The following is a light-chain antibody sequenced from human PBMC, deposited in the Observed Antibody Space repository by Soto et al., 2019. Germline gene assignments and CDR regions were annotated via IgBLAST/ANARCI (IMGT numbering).Light chain of an antibody. V-gene: IGKV3-11*01. Sequence: EIVLTQSPATLSLSPGERATLSCRASQSVSSYLAWYQQKPGQAPRLLIYDASNRATGIPARFCGSGSGTDFTLTISSLEPEDFAVYYCQQRSNWPPRTFGQGTKVEIK. CDR1: QSVSSY. J-gene: IGKJ1*01. CDR3: QQRSNWPPRT. CDR2: DAS.